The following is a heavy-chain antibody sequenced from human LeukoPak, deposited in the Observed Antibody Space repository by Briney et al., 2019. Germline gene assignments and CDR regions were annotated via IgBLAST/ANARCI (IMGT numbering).Heavy chain of an antibody. V-gene: IGHV3-30*18. CDR1: GFTFSSYG. D-gene: IGHD5-12*01. CDR2: ISYDGSNK. CDR3: AKGGYDQFYYFDY. J-gene: IGHJ4*02. Sequence: GRSLRLSCAASGFTFSSYGMHWVRQAPGKGLEWVAVISYDGSNKYYADSVKGRFTISRDNSKNTLYLQMNSLRAEHTAVYYCAKGGYDQFYYFDYWGQGTLVTVSS.